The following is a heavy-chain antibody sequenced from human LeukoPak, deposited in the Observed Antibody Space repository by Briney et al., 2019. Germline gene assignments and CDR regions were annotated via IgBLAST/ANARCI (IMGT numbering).Heavy chain of an antibody. CDR2: IQSKTDGGTT. D-gene: IGHD3-22*01. J-gene: IGHJ4*02. CDR3: TTDLNARGNYYDSSGYVSTIDY. CDR1: GFTFSNAW. V-gene: IGHV3-15*01. Sequence: GGSLRLSCAASGFTFSNAWMSWVRQAPGKGLELVGRIQSKTDGGTTDYAAPVKGRFTVSRDDSKNTLYLQMNSLKTEDSAVYYCTTDLNARGNYYDSSGYVSTIDYWGQGTLVTVSS.